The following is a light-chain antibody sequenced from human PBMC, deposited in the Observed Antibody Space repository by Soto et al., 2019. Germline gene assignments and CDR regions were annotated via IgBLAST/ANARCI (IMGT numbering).Light chain of an antibody. CDR3: QQYGTPPQT. CDR2: GAS. Sequence: EIVLKKSPGTLSLTPGERATLSCRASQSVRSTHLAWYQLKPGQAPRLFIYGASSRATGIPDRFSGSGSGTDFTLTISGLEPEDFAVYICQQYGTPPQTFGQGTRLEIK. V-gene: IGKV3-20*01. J-gene: IGKJ5*01. CDR1: QSVRSTH.